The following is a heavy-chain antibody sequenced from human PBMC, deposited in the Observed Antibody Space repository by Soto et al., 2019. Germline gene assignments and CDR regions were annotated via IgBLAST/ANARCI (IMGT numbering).Heavy chain of an antibody. CDR1: GDSISSSSFY. CDR3: ARRRIVPTTNFDY. CDR2: IFHTGAT. J-gene: IGHJ4*02. D-gene: IGHD1-26*01. Sequence: NPSDTLSLTCTVSGDSISSSSFYWGWIRQPPGKGLGWIGHIFHTGATYQNPTLKSRLRMSVDTSKNQFSLNLSSVTATDTAVYYCARRRIVPTTNFDYWGQGTLVTVSS. V-gene: IGHV4-39*01.